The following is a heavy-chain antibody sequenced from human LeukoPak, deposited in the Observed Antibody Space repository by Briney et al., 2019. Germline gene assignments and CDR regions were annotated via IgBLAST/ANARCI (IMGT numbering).Heavy chain of an antibody. CDR3: AREARGSGRDFDY. J-gene: IGHJ4*02. V-gene: IGHV3-21*04. CDR1: GFTFSDYS. D-gene: IGHD1-26*01. Sequence: GGSLRLSCAASGFTFSDYSMHWVRQAPGKGLEWVSSISSGSTYKYSADSLKGRFTISRDDAKNSLYLQMNSLRDEDTAVYFCAREARGSGRDFDYWGQGILVTVSS. CDR2: ISSGSTYK.